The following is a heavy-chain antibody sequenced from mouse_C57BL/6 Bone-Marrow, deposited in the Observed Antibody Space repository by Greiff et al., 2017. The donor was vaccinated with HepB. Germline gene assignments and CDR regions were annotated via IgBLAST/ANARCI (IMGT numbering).Heavy chain of an antibody. D-gene: IGHD1-1*01. CDR1: GYTFTSYW. V-gene: IGHV1-7*01. J-gene: IGHJ1*03. Sequence: QVQLQQSGAELVKPGASVKMSCKASGYTFTSYWMHWVKQRPGQGLEWIGYINPSSGYTKYNQKFKGKATLTADKASSTAYMQLSSLTSEDSAVYYCARERVTTIEADFDGWGTGTTVTVAS. CDR3: ARERVTTIEADFDG. CDR2: INPSSGYT.